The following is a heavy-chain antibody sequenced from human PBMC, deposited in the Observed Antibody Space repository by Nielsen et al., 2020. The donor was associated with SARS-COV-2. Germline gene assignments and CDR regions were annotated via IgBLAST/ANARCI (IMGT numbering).Heavy chain of an antibody. D-gene: IGHD6-19*01. Sequence: GESLKISCAASGFTFSSYEMNWVRQAPGKGLEWVSYISSSGSTIYYADSVKGRSTISRDTSKNTLFLQMNSLSAEDTAVYYCAKEALSGATSGLSEFDYWGQGSLVTVSS. J-gene: IGHJ4*02. V-gene: IGHV3-48*03. CDR1: GFTFSSYE. CDR2: ISSSGSTI. CDR3: AKEALSGATSGLSEFDY.